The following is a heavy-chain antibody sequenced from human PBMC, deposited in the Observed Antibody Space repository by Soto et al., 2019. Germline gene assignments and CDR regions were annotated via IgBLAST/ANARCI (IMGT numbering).Heavy chain of an antibody. CDR2: IYYSGST. J-gene: IGHJ5*02. Sequence: SETLSLTCTVSGGSISSGGYYWSWIRQHPGKGLEWIGYIYYSGSTYYNPSLKSRVTISVDTSKNQFSLKLSSVTAADAAVYYCAREILSYCGGDCYSNWFDPWGQGTLVTVSS. V-gene: IGHV4-31*03. D-gene: IGHD2-21*02. CDR1: GGSISSGGYY. CDR3: AREILSYCGGDCYSNWFDP.